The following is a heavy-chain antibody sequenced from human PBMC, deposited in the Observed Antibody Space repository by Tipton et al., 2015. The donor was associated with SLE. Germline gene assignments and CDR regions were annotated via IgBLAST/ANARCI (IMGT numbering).Heavy chain of an antibody. Sequence: QLVQSGGGLVQPGGSLRLSCAASGFTFSGSAMHWVRQASGKGLEWVGHIRSKANSDATAYTASVERRFTISRDNSKNTVYLQMESLRSEDTAIYYCAKGGVVRHYFDLWGRGTLVTVSS. J-gene: IGHJ2*01. D-gene: IGHD2-21*01. V-gene: IGHV3-73*01. CDR3: AKGGVVRHYFDL. CDR2: IRSKANSDAT. CDR1: GFTFSGSA.